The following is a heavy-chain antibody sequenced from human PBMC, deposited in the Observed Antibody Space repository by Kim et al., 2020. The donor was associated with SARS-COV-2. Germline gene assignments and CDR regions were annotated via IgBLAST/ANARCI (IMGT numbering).Heavy chain of an antibody. CDR2: ISYDGSNK. D-gene: IGHD2-2*01. J-gene: IGHJ5*02. V-gene: IGHV3-30*04. CDR3: ARDSIVVVPAAMGVFDP. Sequence: GGTLRLSCAASGFTFSSYAMHWVRQAPGQGLEWVAVISYDGSNKYYADSVKGRFTISRENSKNTLYLQMNSLRAEDTAVYYCARDSIVVVPAAMGVFDPWGQGTLVTVSS. CDR1: GFTFSSYA.